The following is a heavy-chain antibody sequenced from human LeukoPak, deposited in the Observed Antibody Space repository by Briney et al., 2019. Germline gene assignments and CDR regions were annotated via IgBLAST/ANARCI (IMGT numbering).Heavy chain of an antibody. CDR3: ARGEGPADNYYGSGSYYY. J-gene: IGHJ4*02. CDR1: GYTFTSYD. V-gene: IGHV1-8*01. CDR2: MNPNSGNT. Sequence: ASVKVSCKASGYTFTSYDINWVRQAPGQGIEWMGWMNPNSGNTGYAQKFQGRVTMTRSTSISTAYMELSSLRSEDTAVYYCARGEGPADNYYGSGSYYYWGQGTLVTVSS. D-gene: IGHD3-10*01.